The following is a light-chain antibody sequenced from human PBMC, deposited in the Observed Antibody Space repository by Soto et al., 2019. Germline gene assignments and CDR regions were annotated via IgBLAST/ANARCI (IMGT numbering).Light chain of an antibody. V-gene: IGKV3-20*01. CDR1: QSVSSSY. J-gene: IGKJ1*01. CDR3: QQYGTSPRT. Sequence: EIVLTQSPGTLSLSPGERATLSCRASQSVSSSYLAWYQQKPGQAPRLLIYGASSRATGIPDRFSGSGSGTDFTLIISRLEPEDFAVYYCQQYGTSPRTFGQGTKVHIK. CDR2: GAS.